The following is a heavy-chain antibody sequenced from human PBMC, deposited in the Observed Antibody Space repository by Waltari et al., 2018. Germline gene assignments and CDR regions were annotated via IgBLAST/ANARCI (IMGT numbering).Heavy chain of an antibody. Sequence: EVQLVESGGGLVQPGGSLRPSCAASGFTFSAYWMSWVRQAPGKGLEWVANMNLDGSEGYYVDSVRGRFTISRDNAKDSLYLQMNSLRVEDTAVYYCTRRRGDYWGLGTLVTVSS. J-gene: IGHJ4*02. CDR2: MNLDGSEG. CDR3: TRRRGDY. V-gene: IGHV3-7*01. CDR1: GFTFSAYW. D-gene: IGHD3-10*01.